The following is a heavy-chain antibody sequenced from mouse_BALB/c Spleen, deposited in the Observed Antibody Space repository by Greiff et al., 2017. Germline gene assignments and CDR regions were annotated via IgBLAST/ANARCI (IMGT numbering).Heavy chain of an antibody. CDR3: ARDKLAAWFAY. D-gene: IGHD4-1*01. Sequence: EVQGVESGGGLVQPGGSLRLSCATSGFTFTDYYMSWVRQPPGKALEWLGFIRNKANGYTTEYSASVKGRFTISRDNSQSILYLQMNTLRAEDSATYYCARDKLAAWFAYWGQGTLVTVSA. CDR2: IRNKANGYTT. CDR1: GFTFTDYY. V-gene: IGHV7-3*02. J-gene: IGHJ3*01.